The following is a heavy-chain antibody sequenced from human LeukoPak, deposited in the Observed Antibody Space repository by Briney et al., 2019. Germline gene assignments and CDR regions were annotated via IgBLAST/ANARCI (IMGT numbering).Heavy chain of an antibody. Sequence: SETLSLTCTVSGGSFSSGSYYWSWIRQPPGKGLEWIGYIYYSGSTNYNPSLKSRVTISVDTSKNQFSPKLSSVTAADTAVYYCARVPSSQQLDFDYWGQGTLVTVSS. V-gene: IGHV4-61*01. D-gene: IGHD6-13*01. CDR2: IYYSGST. CDR1: GGSFSSGSYY. J-gene: IGHJ4*02. CDR3: ARVPSSQQLDFDY.